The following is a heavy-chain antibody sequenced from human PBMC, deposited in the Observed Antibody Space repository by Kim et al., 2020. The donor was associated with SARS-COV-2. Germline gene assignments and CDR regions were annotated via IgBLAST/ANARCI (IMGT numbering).Heavy chain of an antibody. D-gene: IGHD3-10*01. V-gene: IGHV3-23*01. CDR1: GFTFSSYA. CDR3: AKDRPAWFAELLAFDI. Sequence: GGSLRLSCAASGFTFSSYAMSWVRQAPGKGLEWVSAISGSGSSTYYADSVKGRFTISRDNSKNTLYLQMNSLRAEDTAVYYCAKDRPAWFAELLAFDIWGQGTMVTVSS. J-gene: IGHJ3*02. CDR2: ISGSGSST.